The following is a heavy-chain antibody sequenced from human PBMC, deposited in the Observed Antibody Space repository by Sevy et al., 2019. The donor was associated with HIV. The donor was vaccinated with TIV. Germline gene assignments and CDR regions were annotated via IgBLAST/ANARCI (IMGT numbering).Heavy chain of an antibody. CDR2: ISYDGSNK. J-gene: IGHJ6*02. CDR1: GFTFSSYA. Sequence: GGSLRLSCAASGFTFSSYAMHWVRHAPGKGLEWVAVISYDGSNKYYADSVKGRFTISRDNSKNTLYLQMNSLRAEDTAVYYCAREEAGEFFLEYYYYYGMDVWGQGTTVTVSS. CDR3: AREEAGEFFLEYYYYYGMDV. V-gene: IGHV3-30-3*01. D-gene: IGHD3-10*01.